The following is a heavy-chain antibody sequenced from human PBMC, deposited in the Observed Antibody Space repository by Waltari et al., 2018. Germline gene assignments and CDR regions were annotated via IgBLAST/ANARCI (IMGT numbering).Heavy chain of an antibody. CDR3: ARDEGYSSGWYEGWVDY. D-gene: IGHD6-19*01. CDR1: GGTFSSYA. V-gene: IGHV1-69*13. CDR2: IIPIFGTA. Sequence: QVQLVQSGAEVKKPGSSVKVSCKASGGTFSSYAISWVRQAPGQGLEWMGGIIPIFGTANYARKFQGRVTIPADESTSTAYMELSSLRSEDTAVYYCARDEGYSSGWYEGWVDYWGQGTLVTVSS. J-gene: IGHJ4*02.